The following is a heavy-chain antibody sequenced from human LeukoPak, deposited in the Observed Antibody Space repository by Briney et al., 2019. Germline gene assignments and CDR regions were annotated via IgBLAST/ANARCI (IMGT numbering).Heavy chain of an antibody. CDR2: INHSGST. D-gene: IGHD6-13*01. CDR3: ARFVAYGIIAAAGAGFDY. Sequence: SETLSLTCAVYGGSFSDYYWSWIRQPPGKGLEWIGEINHSGSTNYNPSLKSRVTISVDTSKNQFSLKLSSVTAADTAVYYCARFVAYGIIAAAGAGFDYWGQGTLVTVSS. CDR1: GGSFSDYY. V-gene: IGHV4-34*01. J-gene: IGHJ4*02.